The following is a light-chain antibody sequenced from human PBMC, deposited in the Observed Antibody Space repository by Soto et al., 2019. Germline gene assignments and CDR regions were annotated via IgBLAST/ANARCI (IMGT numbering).Light chain of an antibody. CDR2: GNS. CDR3: QSHDSSLSAYV. CDR1: SSNIGAGYD. Sequence: SVLTQPPSVSGAPGQRVTISCTGSSSNIGAGYDVHWYQQLPGTAPKLLIYGNSNRPSGVPDRFSGSKSGTSASLAITGLQAGDEADFYCQSHDSSLSAYVFGTGTKVTVL. J-gene: IGLJ1*01. V-gene: IGLV1-40*01.